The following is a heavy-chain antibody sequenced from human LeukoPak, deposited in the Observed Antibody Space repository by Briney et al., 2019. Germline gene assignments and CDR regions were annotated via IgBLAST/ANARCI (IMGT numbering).Heavy chain of an antibody. D-gene: IGHD1-26*01. V-gene: IGHV1-2*02. J-gene: IGHJ4*02. CDR3: ARDLVGATRGDY. Sequence: ASVKVSCKASGYTLTGYYMHWVRQAPGQGLEWMGWINPNSGGTNYAQKFQGRVTMTRDTSISTAYMELSRLRSDDTAVYYCARDLVGATRGDYWGQGTLVTVSS. CDR1: GYTLTGYY. CDR2: INPNSGGT.